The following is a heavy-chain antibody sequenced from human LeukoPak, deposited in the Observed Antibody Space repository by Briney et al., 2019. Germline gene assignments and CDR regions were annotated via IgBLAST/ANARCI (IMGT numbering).Heavy chain of an antibody. CDR3: ARVNTATLPFDY. D-gene: IGHD5-18*01. Sequence: SETLSLTCTVSGGSISSGDYYWSWIRQPPGKGLEWIGYIYYSGSTYYNPPLKSRVTISVDTSKNQFSLKLSSVNAADTAVYYCARVNTATLPFDYWGQGTLVTVSS. J-gene: IGHJ4*02. CDR1: GGSISSGDYY. CDR2: IYYSGST. V-gene: IGHV4-30-4*08.